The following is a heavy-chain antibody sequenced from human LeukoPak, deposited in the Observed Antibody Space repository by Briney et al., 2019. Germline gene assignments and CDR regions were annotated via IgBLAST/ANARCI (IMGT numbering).Heavy chain of an antibody. Sequence: GGSLRLSCAASGFTFSDYYMSWIRQAPGKGLEWVSYISSSSSYTNYADSVKGRFTISRDNAKNSLYLQMNSLRAEDTAVYYCARDKNSGSGSYYLWGRGTLVTVSS. CDR3: ARDKNSGSGSYYL. J-gene: IGHJ5*02. V-gene: IGHV3-11*06. CDR2: ISSSSSYT. CDR1: GFTFSDYY. D-gene: IGHD3-10*01.